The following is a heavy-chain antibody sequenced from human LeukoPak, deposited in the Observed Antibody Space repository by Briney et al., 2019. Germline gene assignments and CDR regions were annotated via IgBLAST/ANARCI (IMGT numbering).Heavy chain of an antibody. Sequence: GGTLRLSCAASGFTFSTYGMSWVRQAPGKGLEWVSAISGSSDATFYADSVKGRFTVSRDNSKNTLYLQMNSLRAEDTAVYYCAKDRGIISDYWGQGILVTVSS. CDR2: ISGSSDAT. J-gene: IGHJ4*02. D-gene: IGHD3-10*01. V-gene: IGHV3-23*01. CDR3: AKDRGIISDY. CDR1: GFTFSTYG.